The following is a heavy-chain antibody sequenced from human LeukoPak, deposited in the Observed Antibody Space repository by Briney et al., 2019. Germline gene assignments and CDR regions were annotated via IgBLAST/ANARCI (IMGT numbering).Heavy chain of an antibody. CDR2: ISSSGSTI. D-gene: IGHD2-2*02. Sequence: GGSLRLSCAASGFTFSSYEMNWVRQAPGEGLEWVSYISSSGSTIYYADSVKGRFTISRDNAKNSLSLQMNSLKVEDTAVYYCARDHNGPYTFDYWGQGTLVTVSS. J-gene: IGHJ4*02. CDR3: ARDHNGPYTFDY. CDR1: GFTFSSYE. V-gene: IGHV3-48*03.